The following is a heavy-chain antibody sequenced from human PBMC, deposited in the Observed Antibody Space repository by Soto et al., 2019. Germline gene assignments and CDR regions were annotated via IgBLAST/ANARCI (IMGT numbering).Heavy chain of an antibody. CDR3: AREKGYYNSALDG. D-gene: IGHD3-10*01. V-gene: IGHV4-4*07. Sequence: QVQLQESGPGLVKPSETLSLTCTVSGDSISGHYWTWLRQPAGKGLEYIGRIYGTGTTDYNPSLESRVSMSVDTSRNQLYLRLTSVTAADTAMYFCAREKGYYNSALDGWGQGTTVAVSS. J-gene: IGHJ6*02. CDR1: GDSISGHY. CDR2: IYGTGTT.